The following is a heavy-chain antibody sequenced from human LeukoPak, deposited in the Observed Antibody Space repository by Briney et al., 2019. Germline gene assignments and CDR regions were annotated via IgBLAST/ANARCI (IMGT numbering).Heavy chain of an antibody. CDR2: INHSGST. D-gene: IGHD3-22*01. V-gene: IGHV4-34*01. J-gene: IGHJ4*02. CDR1: GGSFSGYY. Sequence: SSETLSLTCAVYGGSFSGYYWSWIRQPPGKGLEWIGEINHSGSTNYNPSLKSRATISVGTSKNQFSLKLSSVTAADTAVYYCARVKRGYPDYWGQGTLVTVSS. CDR3: ARVKRGYPDY.